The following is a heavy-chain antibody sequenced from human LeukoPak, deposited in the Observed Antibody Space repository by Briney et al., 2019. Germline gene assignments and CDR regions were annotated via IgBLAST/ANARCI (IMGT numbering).Heavy chain of an antibody. J-gene: IGHJ6*02. V-gene: IGHV4-4*02. CDR2: IYHSGST. CDR1: GGSISSSNW. Sequence: SETLSLTCAVSGGSISSSNWWSWVRQPPGKGLEWIGEIYHSGSTNYNPSLKSRVTISVDTSKNQFSLKLSSATAADTAVYYCARLVPYYYYGMDVWGQGTTVTVSS. CDR3: ARLVPYYYYGMDV.